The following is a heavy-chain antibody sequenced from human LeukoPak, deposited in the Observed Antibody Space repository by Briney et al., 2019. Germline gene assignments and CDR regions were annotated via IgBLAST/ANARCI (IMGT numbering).Heavy chain of an antibody. J-gene: IGHJ4*02. CDR1: GFTFSSYG. V-gene: IGHV3-30*18. Sequence: GRSLRLSCAASGFTFSSYGMHWVRQAPGKGLEWVAVISYDGSNKYYADSVKGRFTISRDNSKNTLYLQMNSLRAEDTAVYYCAKGSFALDYGDYRVGGDYWGQGTLVTVSS. D-gene: IGHD4-17*01. CDR2: ISYDGSNK. CDR3: AKGSFALDYGDYRVGGDY.